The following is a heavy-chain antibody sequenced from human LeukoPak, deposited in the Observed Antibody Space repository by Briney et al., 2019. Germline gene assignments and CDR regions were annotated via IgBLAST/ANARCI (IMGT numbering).Heavy chain of an antibody. J-gene: IGHJ4*02. CDR1: GYTVTSYD. Sequence: ASVKVSCKAAGYTVTSYDMHWVRQAPGQGLGWMGIRNPSGGSTSYAKKFQGRVTMTRDTSTSTVYMELSRLRCADTAVYYCAGVATYSSSWPPFDYWGQGTLVTVSS. V-gene: IGHV1-46*01. D-gene: IGHD6-13*01. CDR2: RNPSGGST. CDR3: AGVATYSSSWPPFDY.